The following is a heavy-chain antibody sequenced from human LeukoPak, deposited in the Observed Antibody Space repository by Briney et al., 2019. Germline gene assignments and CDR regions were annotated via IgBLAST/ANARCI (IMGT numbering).Heavy chain of an antibody. CDR1: GFTVSSNY. CDR3: ARGGGYSSSWYEEPPFDY. V-gene: IGHV3-53*01. CDR2: IYSGGST. Sequence: GGSLRLSCAASGFTVSSNYMSWVRQAPGKGLEWVSVIYSGGSTYYADSVKGRFTISRDHSKNTLYLQMNSLRAEDTAVYYCARGGGYSSSWYEEPPFDYWGQGTLVTVSS. D-gene: IGHD6-13*01. J-gene: IGHJ4*02.